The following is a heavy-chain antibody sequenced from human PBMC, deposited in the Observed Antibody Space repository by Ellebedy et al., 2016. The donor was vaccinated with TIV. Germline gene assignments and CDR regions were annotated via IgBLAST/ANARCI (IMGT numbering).Heavy chain of an antibody. CDR1: GFTFNSYW. D-gene: IGHD5-18*01. J-gene: IGHJ4*02. V-gene: IGHV3-74*01. Sequence: GGSLRLXXAASGFTFNSYWMHWVRQAPGKGLLWLSGIIGDGSTTRYADSVKGRFTISRDNAKNTLYLQMNSLRADDTAVYYCVREVDIPLVYYFDYWGRGTLVTVSS. CDR3: VREVDIPLVYYFDY. CDR2: IIGDGSTT.